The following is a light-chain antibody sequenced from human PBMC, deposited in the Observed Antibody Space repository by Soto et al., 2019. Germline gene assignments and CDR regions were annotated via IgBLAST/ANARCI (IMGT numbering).Light chain of an antibody. V-gene: IGKV1-5*01. CDR2: AAS. CDR3: QQYYSYFRT. CDR1: QSISSW. J-gene: IGKJ1*01. Sequence: IQMTQSPSTLSASLGDRVTITCRASQSISSWLAWYQQKPGKAPKLLIYAASTLQSGVPSRFSGSGSGTDFTLTISCLQSEDFATYYCQQYYSYFRTFGQGTKVDIK.